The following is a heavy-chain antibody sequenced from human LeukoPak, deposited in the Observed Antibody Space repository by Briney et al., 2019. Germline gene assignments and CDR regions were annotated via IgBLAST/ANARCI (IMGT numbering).Heavy chain of an antibody. D-gene: IGHD6-19*01. CDR2: IYSGGST. CDR3: ARGLKYSSGWWYFDY. V-gene: IGHV3-53*01. J-gene: IGHJ4*02. CDR1: GFTVSSNY. Sequence: PGGSLRLSCAASGFTVSSNYMSWVRQAPGKGLEWVSVIYSGGSTYYADSVKGRFTISRDNSKNTLYPQMNSLRAEDTAVYYCARGLKYSSGWWYFDYWGQGTLVTVSS.